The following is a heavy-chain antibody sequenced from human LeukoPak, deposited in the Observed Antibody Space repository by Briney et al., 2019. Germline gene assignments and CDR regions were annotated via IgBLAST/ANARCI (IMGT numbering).Heavy chain of an antibody. Sequence: EASVTVSCKASGYTFTGYYMHWVRQAPGQGLEWMGWINPNSGGTNYAQKFQGRVTMTRDTSISTAYMELSRLRSDDTAVYYCARDWAATKYDYWDQGTLVTVSS. CDR3: ARDWAATKYDY. V-gene: IGHV1-2*02. CDR1: GYTFTGYY. CDR2: INPNSGGT. J-gene: IGHJ4*02. D-gene: IGHD5-12*01.